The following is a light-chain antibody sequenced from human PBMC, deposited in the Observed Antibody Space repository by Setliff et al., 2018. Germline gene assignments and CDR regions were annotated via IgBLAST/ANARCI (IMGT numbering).Light chain of an antibody. CDR2: DVN. Sequence: QSALTQPASVSGPPGQSITISCAGTASDVGAYNFVSWYQQHPGKAPNLIIYDVNNRPAGVSNRFSGSKSGNTASLTISGLQAEDEADYYCCSHTTSSSWVFGGGTK. CDR3: CSHTTSSSWV. J-gene: IGLJ3*02. CDR1: ASDVGAYNF. V-gene: IGLV2-14*01.